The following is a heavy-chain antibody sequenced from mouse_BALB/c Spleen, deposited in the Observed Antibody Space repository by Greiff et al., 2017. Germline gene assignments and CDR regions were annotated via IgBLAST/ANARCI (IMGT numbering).Heavy chain of an antibody. CDR2: ISSGGSYT. CDR1: GFTFSSYG. V-gene: IGHV5-6*01. Sequence: EVMLVESGGDLVKPGGSLKLSCAASGFTFSSYGMSWVRQTPDKRLEWVATISSGGSYTYYPDSVKGRFTISRDNAKNTLYLQMSSLKSEDTAMYYCARTSYYGNYGDYAMDYWGQGTSVTVSS. CDR3: ARTSYYGNYGDYAMDY. J-gene: IGHJ4*01. D-gene: IGHD2-10*01.